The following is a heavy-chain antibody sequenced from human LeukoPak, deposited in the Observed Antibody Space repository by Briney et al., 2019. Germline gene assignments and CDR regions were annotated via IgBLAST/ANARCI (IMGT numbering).Heavy chain of an antibody. CDR2: IGGGGDA. V-gene: IGHV3-23*01. CDR1: GFTFSTFA. D-gene: IGHD4-23*01. Sequence: PGGSLRLSCAGSGFTFSTFAMRWVRQAPGKGVDWVSSIGGGGDAHYADSAKGRFTISRDNAQNTLSLQMNNLRSEDTTIYYCSRGAGGGPDDYWGQGILVTVSS. J-gene: IGHJ4*02. CDR3: SRGAGGGPDDY.